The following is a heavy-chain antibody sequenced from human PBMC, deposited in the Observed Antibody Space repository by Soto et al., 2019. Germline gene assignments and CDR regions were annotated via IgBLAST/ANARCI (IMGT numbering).Heavy chain of an antibody. Sequence: PGGSLRLSCAASGFTFSSYGMHWVRQAPGKGLEWVAVIWYDGSNKYYADSVKGRFTMTTDTSTSTAYMELRSLRSDDTAVYYCARDPITIFGKFWPWGQGTLVTVS. CDR2: IWYDGSNK. V-gene: IGHV3-33*01. CDR1: GFTFSSYG. J-gene: IGHJ5*02. D-gene: IGHD3-3*01. CDR3: ARDPITIFGKFWP.